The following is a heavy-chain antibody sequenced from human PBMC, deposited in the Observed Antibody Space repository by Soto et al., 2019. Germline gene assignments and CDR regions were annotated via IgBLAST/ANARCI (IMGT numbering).Heavy chain of an antibody. CDR1: DDSINSDKYY. Sequence: SETLSLTCSVSDDSINSDKYYWSWIRQPPGKGLVWIGYIYYSGSTNYNPSLKSRVTISVDTSKNQFSLKLSSVTAADTAVYYCARMGGYDSAIDYWGQGTLVTVSS. CDR3: ARMGGYDSAIDY. CDR2: IYYSGST. J-gene: IGHJ4*02. V-gene: IGHV4-61*01. D-gene: IGHD5-12*01.